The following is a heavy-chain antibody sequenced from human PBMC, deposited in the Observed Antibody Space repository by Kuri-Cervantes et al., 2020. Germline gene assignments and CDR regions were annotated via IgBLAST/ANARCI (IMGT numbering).Heavy chain of an antibody. CDR3: ARGRNIAARPSGWYFDL. Sequence: GGSLRLSCAASGFTFSSYAMSWVRQAPGKGLEWVSAISGSGGSTYYADSVKGRFTISRDNSKNTLYLQMNSLRAEDTAVYYCARGRNIAARPSGWYFDLWGRGTLVTVSS. V-gene: IGHV3-23*01. D-gene: IGHD6-6*01. J-gene: IGHJ2*01. CDR2: ISGSGGST. CDR1: GFTFSSYA.